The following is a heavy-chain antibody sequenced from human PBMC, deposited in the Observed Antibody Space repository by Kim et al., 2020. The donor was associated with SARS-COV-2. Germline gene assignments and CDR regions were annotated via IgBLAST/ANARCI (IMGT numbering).Heavy chain of an antibody. D-gene: IGHD3-9*01. V-gene: IGHV4-31*03. CDR2: IYYSGST. CDR1: GGSISSGGYY. Sequence: SETLSLTCTVSGGSISSGGYYWSWIRQHPGKGLEWIGYIYYSGSTSYNPSLKSRVTISVDTSKNQFSLKLSSVTAADTAVYYCARGSFLTGLDYWGQGTLVTVSS. CDR3: ARGSFLTGLDY. J-gene: IGHJ4*02.